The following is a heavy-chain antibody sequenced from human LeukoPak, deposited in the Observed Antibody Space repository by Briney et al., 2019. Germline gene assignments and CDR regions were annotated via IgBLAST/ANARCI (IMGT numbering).Heavy chain of an antibody. Sequence: GASVKVSCKASGYTFTSYGISWVRQAPGQGLEWMGWISAYNGNTNFAQKLQGRVTMTTDTSTSTAYMELRSLRSDDTAVYYCARDVVSYCSGGSCYGWFDPWGQGTLVTVSS. CDR1: GYTFTSYG. CDR3: ARDVVSYCSGGSCYGWFDP. J-gene: IGHJ5*02. V-gene: IGHV1-18*01. CDR2: ISAYNGNT. D-gene: IGHD2-15*01.